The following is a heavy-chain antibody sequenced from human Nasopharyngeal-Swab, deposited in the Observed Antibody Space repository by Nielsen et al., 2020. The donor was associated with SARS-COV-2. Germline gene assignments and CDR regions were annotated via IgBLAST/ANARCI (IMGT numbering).Heavy chain of an antibody. CDR2: ISGGSNFI. CDR1: GFRISGYY. CDR3: AKDIYGGNSYFHH. J-gene: IGHJ1*01. V-gene: IGHV3-11*06. D-gene: IGHD4-23*01. Sequence: GESLKISCEASGFRISGYYMSWIRQAPGKGLEWVSSISGGSNFINYADSVKGRFTISRDNSKNTLYLQMNSLRTEDTAVYYCAKDIYGGNSYFHHWGQGTLVTVSS.